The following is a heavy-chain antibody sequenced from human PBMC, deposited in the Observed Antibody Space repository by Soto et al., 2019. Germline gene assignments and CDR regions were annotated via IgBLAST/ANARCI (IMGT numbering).Heavy chain of an antibody. Sequence: SETLSLTCTVSGGSISSSSYYWGWIRQPPGKGLEWIGGIYYSGSTYYNPTLKSRVTISVDTSKNQFSLKLSSVTAADTAVYYCARSDWLLSLGAFDIWGQGTMVTVSS. J-gene: IGHJ3*02. V-gene: IGHV4-39*01. CDR3: ARSDWLLSLGAFDI. D-gene: IGHD3-9*01. CDR1: GGSISSSSYY. CDR2: IYYSGST.